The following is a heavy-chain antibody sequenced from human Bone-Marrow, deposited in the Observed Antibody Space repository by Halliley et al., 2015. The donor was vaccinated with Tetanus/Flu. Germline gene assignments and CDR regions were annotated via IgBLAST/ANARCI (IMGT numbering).Heavy chain of an antibody. J-gene: IGHJ4*02. Sequence: KGLVWVSRIDSEGSSITYADSVKGRFIISRDNAKNTVYLQMNSLRAEDTARYYCAISLTSDSRWDQGTLVTVSS. CDR2: IDSEGSSI. V-gene: IGHV3-74*03. CDR3: AISLTSDSR. D-gene: IGHD2-21*01.